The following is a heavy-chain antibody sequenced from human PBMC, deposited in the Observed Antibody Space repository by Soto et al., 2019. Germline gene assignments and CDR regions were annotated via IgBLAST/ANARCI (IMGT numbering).Heavy chain of an antibody. J-gene: IGHJ4*02. CDR3: TRGGNSGWPRPYCYDF. CDR1: GFTLSSYW. V-gene: IGHV3-74*01. Sequence: EVQVVESGGGLVQSGGSLRLSCAASGFTLSSYWMQWVRQAPGKGLVWVSRINSDGSSTKYADSVKGRFTISRDNAKKTGDLQMGSLRAEDSARYYCTRGGNSGWPRPYCYDFWGQGRLDTVSS. CDR2: INSDGSST. D-gene: IGHD6-19*01.